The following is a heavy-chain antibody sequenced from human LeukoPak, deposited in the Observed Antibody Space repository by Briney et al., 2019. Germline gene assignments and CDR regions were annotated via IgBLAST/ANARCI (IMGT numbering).Heavy chain of an antibody. V-gene: IGHV3-48*04. J-gene: IGHJ4*02. CDR3: ARDLEILTAYCKGYFDY. D-gene: IGHD3-9*01. Sequence: GGSLRLSCAASGFTISSHSMNWVRQAPGKGLEWVSFIRGGDSTIYYADSVKGRFTISRDNARNSLYLQMNSLRAEDTAVYYCARDLEILTAYCKGYFDYWGQGTLVTVSS. CDR2: IRGGDSTI. CDR1: GFTISSHS.